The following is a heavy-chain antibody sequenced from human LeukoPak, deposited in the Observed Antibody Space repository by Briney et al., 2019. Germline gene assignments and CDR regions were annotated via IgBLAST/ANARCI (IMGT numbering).Heavy chain of an antibody. D-gene: IGHD2-15*01. Sequence: SVKVSCKASGGTFSSYATSWVRQAPGQGLEWMGGIIPIFGTANYAQKFQGRVTITADKSTSTAYMELSSLRSEDTAVYYCARARGGYCSGGSCPTTVTSLDYWGQGTLVTVSS. CDR1: GGTFSSYA. CDR3: ARARGGYCSGGSCPTTVTSLDY. CDR2: IIPIFGTA. V-gene: IGHV1-69*06. J-gene: IGHJ4*02.